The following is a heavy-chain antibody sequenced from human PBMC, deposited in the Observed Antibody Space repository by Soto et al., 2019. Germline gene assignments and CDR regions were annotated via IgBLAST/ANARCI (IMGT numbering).Heavy chain of an antibody. Sequence: ASVKVSCKASGYTFTSYDINWVRQATGQGLEWMGWMNPNSGNTGYAQKFQGRVTMTRNTSISTAYMELSSLRSEDTAVYYCARVGLLLRYFDWWGGEDYWGQGTLVTVSS. CDR2: MNPNSGNT. D-gene: IGHD3-9*01. CDR3: ARVGLLLRYFDWWGGEDY. J-gene: IGHJ4*02. CDR1: GYTFTSYD. V-gene: IGHV1-8*01.